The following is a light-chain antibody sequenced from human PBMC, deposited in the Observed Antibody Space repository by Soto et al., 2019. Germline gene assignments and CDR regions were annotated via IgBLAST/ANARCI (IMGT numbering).Light chain of an antibody. CDR3: QEYDNLPPYT. Sequence: DIQMTQSPSSLSSSVGDRVTITCQATRDISVYLNWYQQKPWRPPKLLVYDATNLQTGVPSRFRASGSGTHFKSTISSLQAKSIAQYYCQEYDNLPPYTFSQGTKLEIK. J-gene: IGKJ2*01. CDR2: DAT. CDR1: RDISVY. V-gene: IGKV1-33*01.